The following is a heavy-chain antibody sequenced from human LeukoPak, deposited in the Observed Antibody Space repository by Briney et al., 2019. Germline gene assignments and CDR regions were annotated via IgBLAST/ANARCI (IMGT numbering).Heavy chain of an antibody. D-gene: IGHD6-13*01. J-gene: IGHJ4*02. CDR2: IRYDGSNK. Sequence: GGSLRLSCAASGFTFSSYGMHWVRQAPGKGLEWVAFIRYDGSNKYYADSVKGRFTISRDNSKNTLYLQMNSLRAEDTAVYYCAKDRFLGYSSSWYVCYFDYWGQGTLVTVSS. CDR3: AKDRFLGYSSSWYVCYFDY. V-gene: IGHV3-30*02. CDR1: GFTFSSYG.